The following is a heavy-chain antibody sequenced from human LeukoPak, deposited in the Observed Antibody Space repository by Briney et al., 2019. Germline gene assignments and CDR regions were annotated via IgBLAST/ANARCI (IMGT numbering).Heavy chain of an antibody. V-gene: IGHV1-2*06. CDR3: ARASYGNNPTHFDY. CDR1: GYTFSDYY. D-gene: IGHD4-11*01. Sequence: ASVKVSCMASGYTFSDYYIHWVRQAPGQGLQWMGRINPNSGGADYAQNFQGRVTMTRDTSTNTVYMQLIWLRSDDAAVYYCARASYGNNPTHFDYWGLGTLVTVSS. J-gene: IGHJ4*02. CDR2: INPNSGGA.